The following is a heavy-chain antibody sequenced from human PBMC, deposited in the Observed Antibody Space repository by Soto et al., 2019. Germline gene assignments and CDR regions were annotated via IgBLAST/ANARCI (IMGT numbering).Heavy chain of an antibody. CDR2: IKQDGSEK. CDR3: ESDYYYGSFDY. Sequence: GGSLRLSCAASGFTFSSYWMSWVRQAPGKGLEWVASIKQDGSEKYYVDSVKGRFTISRDNAKNSLYLQMNSLRAEDTAVYYCESDYYYGSFDYWGQGTLVTVSS. V-gene: IGHV3-7*01. CDR1: GFTFSSYW. J-gene: IGHJ4*02. D-gene: IGHD3-10*01.